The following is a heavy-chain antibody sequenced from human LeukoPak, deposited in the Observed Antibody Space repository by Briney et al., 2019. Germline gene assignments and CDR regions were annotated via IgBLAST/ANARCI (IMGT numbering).Heavy chain of an antibody. CDR3: AKDRHPARTDGYYFDY. J-gene: IGHJ4*02. CDR2: ISYDANNK. Sequence: PGGSLRLSCAASALTFRTYGMHWVRQAPGKGLEWVAVISYDANNKNYADAVKGRFTISRDNSKNTLYLQMNSLRAEDTSVYYCAKDRHPARTDGYYFDYWGQGTLVTVSS. V-gene: IGHV3-30*18. D-gene: IGHD1-14*01. CDR1: ALTFRTYG.